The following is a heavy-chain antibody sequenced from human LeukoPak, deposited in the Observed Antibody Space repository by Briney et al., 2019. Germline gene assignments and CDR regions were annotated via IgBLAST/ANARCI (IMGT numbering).Heavy chain of an antibody. D-gene: IGHD1-26*01. CDR1: GCTFSTYA. Sequence: GGSLRLSCAASGCTFSTYAMSWVRQAPGKGLQWVSAISGGGGGTYYADSVKGRCTVSRDNSKNTLYLQMNRLRAEDAAVYYCAKGGQYYFDYWGQGTLVTVSS. CDR2: ISGGGGGT. V-gene: IGHV3-23*01. CDR3: AKGGQYYFDY. J-gene: IGHJ4*02.